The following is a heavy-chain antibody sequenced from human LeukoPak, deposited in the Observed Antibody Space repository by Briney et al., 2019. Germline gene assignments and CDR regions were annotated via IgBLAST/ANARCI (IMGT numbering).Heavy chain of an antibody. CDR1: GYSISSGYY. Sequence: SSETLSLTCAVSGYSISSGYYWGWIRQPPGRGLEWIGGIYHSESTYYNPSLKSRVTISVDTSKNQFSLKLSSVTAADTAVYYCARVAAAGPREAFDIWGQGTMVTVSS. J-gene: IGHJ3*02. D-gene: IGHD6-13*01. V-gene: IGHV4-38-2*01. CDR3: ARVAAAGPREAFDI. CDR2: IYHSEST.